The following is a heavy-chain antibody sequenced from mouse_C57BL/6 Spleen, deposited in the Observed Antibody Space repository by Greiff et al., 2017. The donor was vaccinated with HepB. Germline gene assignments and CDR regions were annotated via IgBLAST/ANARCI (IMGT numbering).Heavy chain of an antibody. Sequence: VQLQQSGAELVRPGPSVKVSCKASGYAFTNYLIEWVKQRPGQGLEWIGVINPGSGGTNYNEKFKGKATLTADKSSSTAYMQLSSLTSEDSAVYFCARSGFDYWGQGTTLTVSS. J-gene: IGHJ2*01. D-gene: IGHD3-1*01. CDR2: INPGSGGT. CDR3: ARSGFDY. V-gene: IGHV1-54*01. CDR1: GYAFTNYL.